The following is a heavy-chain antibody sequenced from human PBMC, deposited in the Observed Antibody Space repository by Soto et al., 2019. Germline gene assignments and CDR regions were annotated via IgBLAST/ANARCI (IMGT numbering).Heavy chain of an antibody. CDR2: IIPIFGTA. CDR1: GGTFSSYA. Sequence: SVKVSCKASGGTFSSYAISWVRQAPGQGLEWMGGIIPIFGTANYAQKFQGRVTITADESTSTAYMELSSLRSEDTAVYYCARCYDGYYYYYGMDVCGQGTPVTVYS. V-gene: IGHV1-69*13. CDR3: ARCYDGYYYYYGMDV. D-gene: IGHD3-16*01. J-gene: IGHJ6*02.